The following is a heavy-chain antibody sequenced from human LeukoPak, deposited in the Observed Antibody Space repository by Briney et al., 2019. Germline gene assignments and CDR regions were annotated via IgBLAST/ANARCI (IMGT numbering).Heavy chain of an antibody. J-gene: IGHJ4*02. CDR1: GFTFSSYA. Sequence: PGGSLRLSCAASGFTFSSYAMSWVRQAPGKGLEWVSAISGSGGSAYYADSVKGRFTISRDNSKNTLYLQMNSLRAEDTAVYYCAKDRRLSGYSHDYWGQGTLVTVSS. D-gene: IGHD6-13*01. CDR2: ISGSGGSA. CDR3: AKDRRLSGYSHDY. V-gene: IGHV3-23*01.